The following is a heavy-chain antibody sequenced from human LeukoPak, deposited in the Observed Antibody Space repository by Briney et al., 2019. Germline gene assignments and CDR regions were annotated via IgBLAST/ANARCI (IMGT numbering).Heavy chain of an antibody. CDR3: AKDGYYSSANHFARLHYDL. J-gene: IGHJ2*01. D-gene: IGHD3-3*01. Sequence: GGSLRLSCAASGFTFSTHAMNWIRQTPGKGLEWLSVISGDVQTTTYASSVKGRFTISRDNSKNTLYLEMNSLRVEDTAIYYCAKDGYYSSANHFARLHYDLWGRGTRVTVSS. CDR2: ISGDVQTT. V-gene: IGHV3-23*01. CDR1: GFTFSTHA.